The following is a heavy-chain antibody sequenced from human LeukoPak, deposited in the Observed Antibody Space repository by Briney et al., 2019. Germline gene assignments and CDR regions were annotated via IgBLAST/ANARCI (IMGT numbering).Heavy chain of an antibody. CDR3: ARDLSATARAYDY. V-gene: IGHV3-21*01. CDR2: IDISGTYI. D-gene: IGHD1-26*01. Sequence: GGSLRLSCAASGFIVSDYNMNWVRQAPGKGLEWVSFIDISGTYITYADSVKGRFTISRDNAKNSLCLQMNSLRAEDTAVYYCARDLSATARAYDYWGQGTLVTVSS. CDR1: GFIVSDYN. J-gene: IGHJ4*01.